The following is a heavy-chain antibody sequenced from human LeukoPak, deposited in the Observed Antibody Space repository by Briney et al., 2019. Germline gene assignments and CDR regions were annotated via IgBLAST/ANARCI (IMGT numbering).Heavy chain of an antibody. V-gene: IGHV1-46*01. CDR2: INPSGGST. Sequence: GASVKVSCKASGYTFTSYYMHWVRQAPEQGLEWMGIINPSGGSTSYAQKFQGRVTMTRDTSTSTAYMELSSLRSEDTAVYYCARGADYYDILYAFDIWGQGTMVTVSS. J-gene: IGHJ3*02. CDR3: ARGADYYDILYAFDI. D-gene: IGHD3-9*01. CDR1: GYTFTSYY.